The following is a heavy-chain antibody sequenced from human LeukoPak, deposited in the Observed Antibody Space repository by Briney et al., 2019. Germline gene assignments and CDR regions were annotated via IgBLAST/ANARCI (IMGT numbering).Heavy chain of an antibody. J-gene: IGHJ4*02. CDR3: AKVDTAMVIFRPLDY. CDR2: ISGSGGST. Sequence: GGSLRLSCAASGFTFSSYAMSWVRQAPGKGLEWVSAISGSGGSTYYADSVKGRFIISRDNSKNTLYLQMNSLRAEDTAVYYCAKVDTAMVIFRPLDYWGQGTLVTVSS. V-gene: IGHV3-23*01. D-gene: IGHD5-18*01. CDR1: GFTFSSYA.